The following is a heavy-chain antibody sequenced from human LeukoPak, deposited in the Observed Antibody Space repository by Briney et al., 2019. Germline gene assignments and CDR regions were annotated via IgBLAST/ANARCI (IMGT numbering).Heavy chain of an antibody. Sequence: SETLPLTCTVSGGSISSSNYYWGWIRQPPGKGLEWIGSIYYSGSTYYSPSLKSRVTISVDTSKNQFSLKLSSVTAADTAVYYCARDNPFKYDYVNWGQGTLVTVSS. CDR1: GGSISSSNYY. CDR2: IYYSGST. D-gene: IGHD3-16*01. V-gene: IGHV4-39*07. CDR3: ARDNPFKYDYVN. J-gene: IGHJ4*02.